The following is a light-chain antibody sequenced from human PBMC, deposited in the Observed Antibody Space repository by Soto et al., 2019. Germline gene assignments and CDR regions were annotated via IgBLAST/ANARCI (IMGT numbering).Light chain of an antibody. Sequence: SVLTQPASVSGSPGQSITISCTGSSSDVGNYNLVSWYQQHPGKAPKLMIYEDTKWPSGVSNRFSGSKSGHTAYLTISGLQAEDEADYYCWSYAVGRTYVFGTGTKVTVL. J-gene: IGLJ1*01. CDR2: EDT. V-gene: IGLV2-23*01. CDR1: SSDVGNYNL. CDR3: WSYAVGRTYV.